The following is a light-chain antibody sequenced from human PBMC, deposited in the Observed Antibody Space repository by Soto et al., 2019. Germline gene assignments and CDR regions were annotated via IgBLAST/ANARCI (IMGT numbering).Light chain of an antibody. CDR2: EVN. CDR1: SSDVGAYNF. V-gene: IGLV2-14*01. Sequence: LTQPASVSGSPGQSITISCTGTSSDVGAYNFVSWYQQYPGKAPKVMIYEVNNRPSGVSNRFSGSKSGNTASLTISGLQAEDEADYYCSSFTRSSTYVFGSGTKVTV. J-gene: IGLJ1*01. CDR3: SSFTRSSTYV.